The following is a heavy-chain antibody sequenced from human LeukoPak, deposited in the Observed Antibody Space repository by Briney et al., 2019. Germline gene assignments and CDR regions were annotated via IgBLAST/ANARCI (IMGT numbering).Heavy chain of an antibody. V-gene: IGHV3-23*01. CDR2: ISASGGTT. Sequence: GSLSLSFAASGFPFSTYAMNWVRQAPGKGLAWVSAISASGGTTYYADSVKGRFSISRDNSKNTLYLQMNSLRAEDTAVYYCAKDRNGWPTNFDYWGQGTLVTVSS. CDR1: GFPFSTYA. CDR3: AKDRNGWPTNFDY. J-gene: IGHJ4*02. D-gene: IGHD6-19*01.